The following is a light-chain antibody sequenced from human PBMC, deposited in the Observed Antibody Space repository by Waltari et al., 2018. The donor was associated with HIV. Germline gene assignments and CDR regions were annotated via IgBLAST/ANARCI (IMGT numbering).Light chain of an antibody. CDR1: PSLFYGSTNKNY. CDR3: QQYYNTPWT. CDR2: WAS. J-gene: IGKJ1*01. Sequence: DIVGAQSPDSLAVSLGALATFIGKCIPSLFYGSTNKNYLAWYQQKPGQSPKLLIYWASIRESGVPDRFSGSGSGTDFTLTISNLQAEDVAVYYCQQYYNTPWTFGQGTKVEI. V-gene: IGKV4-1*01.